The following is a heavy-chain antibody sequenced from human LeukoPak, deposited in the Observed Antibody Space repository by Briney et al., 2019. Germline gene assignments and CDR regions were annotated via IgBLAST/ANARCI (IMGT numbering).Heavy chain of an antibody. D-gene: IGHD5-12*01. CDR3: ARDGGYRGYDADC. CDR2: ISDSGAM. CDR1: GFTFSTYS. V-gene: IGHV3-48*01. J-gene: IGHJ4*02. Sequence: PGGSLRLSCAASGFTFSTYSMKWVRQAPGKGLEWASYISDSGAMYYADSVRGRFTISRENAQNSLFLQMNSLRAEDTAVHYCARDGGYRGYDADCWGQGTLVTVSS.